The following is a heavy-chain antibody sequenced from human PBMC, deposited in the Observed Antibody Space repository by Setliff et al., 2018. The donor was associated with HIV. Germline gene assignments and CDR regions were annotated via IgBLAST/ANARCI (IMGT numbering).Heavy chain of an antibody. Sequence: PSETLSLTCTVSGGSISSFTWSWIRQPAGKGLEWIGRIYTSGSTNYNPPFESRVTMSVDTSKNQLSLKLSSVTAADTAAYYCARETYGSGWYADYWGQGILVTVSS. D-gene: IGHD6-19*01. CDR3: ARETYGSGWYADY. V-gene: IGHV4-4*07. CDR2: IYTSGST. CDR1: GGSISSFT. J-gene: IGHJ4*02.